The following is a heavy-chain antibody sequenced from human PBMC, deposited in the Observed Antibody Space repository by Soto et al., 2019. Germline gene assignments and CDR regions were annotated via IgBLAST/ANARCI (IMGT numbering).Heavy chain of an antibody. V-gene: IGHV5-10-1*01. Sequence: GEPLKISCKGSGYNFINNWISWVRQMPGKGLEWMGRIDLSDSYTNYSPSFQGHVTISADRSISTAYVQWSSLKASDTAMYYCARQSRFYYGMDVWGQGTTVTVSS. CDR1: GYNFINNW. CDR3: ARQSRFYYGMDV. J-gene: IGHJ6*02. CDR2: IDLSDSYT.